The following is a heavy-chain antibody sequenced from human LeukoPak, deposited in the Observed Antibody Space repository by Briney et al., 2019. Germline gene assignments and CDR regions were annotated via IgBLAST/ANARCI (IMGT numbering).Heavy chain of an antibody. CDR2: IYTSGST. J-gene: IGHJ2*01. Sequence: SETLSLTCTVSGGSISSYYWSWIRQPAGKGLEWIGRIYTSGSTNYNPPLKSRVTMSVDTSKNQFSLKLSSVTAADTAVYYCARDLGYSSGWTYWYFDLWGRGTLVTVSS. CDR3: ARDLGYSSGWTYWYFDL. V-gene: IGHV4-4*07. CDR1: GGSISSYY. D-gene: IGHD6-19*01.